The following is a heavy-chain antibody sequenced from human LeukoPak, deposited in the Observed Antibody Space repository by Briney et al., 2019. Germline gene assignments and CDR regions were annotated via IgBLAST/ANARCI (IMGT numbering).Heavy chain of an antibody. CDR3: ARQMTPHGNFDY. V-gene: IGHV3-13*01. CDR1: GFTLSNHA. D-gene: IGHD1-26*01. CDR2: IGTAGDT. Sequence: SGGSLRLSCAASGFTLSNHAMHWVRRATGKGLEWVSAIGTAGDTFYPGSVKGRFTISRENAKNSLYLQVDSLRAEDTAVYYCARQMTPHGNFDYWGQGTLVTVSS. J-gene: IGHJ4*02.